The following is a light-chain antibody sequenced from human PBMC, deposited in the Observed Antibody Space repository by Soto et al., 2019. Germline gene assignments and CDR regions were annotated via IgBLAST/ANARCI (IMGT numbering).Light chain of an antibody. CDR1: QSVGSN. J-gene: IGKJ2*01. CDR2: AAS. V-gene: IGKV3-15*01. CDR3: QQYNDWPVT. Sequence: EIVMTQSPATLSVSPGERATLACRASQSVGSNLAWYRQKPGQAPRLLISAASARATGIADRFSGSGSGTEFTLTINSLQSENSAVYYCQQYNDWPVTFGQGTYLEIK.